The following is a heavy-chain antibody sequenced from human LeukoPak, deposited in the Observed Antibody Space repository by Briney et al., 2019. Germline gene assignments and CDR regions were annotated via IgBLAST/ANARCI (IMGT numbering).Heavy chain of an antibody. CDR3: ARAGRPYYYGSGSPSLFDY. D-gene: IGHD3-10*01. Sequence: SETLSLTCTVSGYTISSGYYWGWIGQPPGKGLEWIGSIYHSGSTYYNPSLKSRVTISVDTSKNQFSLKLSSVTAADTAVYYCARAGRPYYYGSGSPSLFDYWGQGTLVTVPS. CDR1: GYTISSGYY. J-gene: IGHJ4*02. V-gene: IGHV4-38-2*02. CDR2: IYHSGST.